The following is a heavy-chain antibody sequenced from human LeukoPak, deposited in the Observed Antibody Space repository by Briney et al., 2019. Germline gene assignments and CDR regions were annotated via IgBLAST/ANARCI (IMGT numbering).Heavy chain of an antibody. CDR2: ISYDGSNK. Sequence: PGGSLRLSCAASGFTFSSYTMHWVRQAPGKGLEWVAVISYDGSNKYYADSVKGRFTISRDNSKNTLYLQMNSLRAEDTAVYYCALVLWDDFWGGWAKIGGKGKRATV. D-gene: IGHD3-3*01. J-gene: IGHJ6*03. V-gene: IGHV3-30-3*01. CDR1: GFTFSSYT. CDR3: ALVLWDDFWGGWAKI.